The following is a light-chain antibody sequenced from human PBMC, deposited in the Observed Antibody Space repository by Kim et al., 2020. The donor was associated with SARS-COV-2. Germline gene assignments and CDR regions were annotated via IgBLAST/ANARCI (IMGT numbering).Light chain of an antibody. CDR1: QSVLHSANNKNY. CDR3: QEYYSAPWT. V-gene: IGKV4-1*01. J-gene: IGKJ1*01. Sequence: ANINCKSSQSVLHSANNKNYLAWYQQKPGQPPKLLIHWASTRESGVPDRFSGSGSGTDFTLSISSLQAEDVAVYYCQEYYSAPWTFGQGTKVDIK. CDR2: WAS.